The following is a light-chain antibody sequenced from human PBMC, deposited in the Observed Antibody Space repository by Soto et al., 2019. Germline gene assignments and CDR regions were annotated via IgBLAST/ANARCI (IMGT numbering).Light chain of an antibody. CDR3: QQYGSSPYT. V-gene: IGKV3-20*01. CDR1: QSVSSSY. J-gene: IGKJ2*01. Sequence: EIVLTQSPGTLSLSPGERATLSCRASQSVSSSYLAWYQQKPGQAPRLLMYGASSRATGIPDRFSGGGSATDFTLTISRLEPEDFAVYYCQQYGSSPYTFGQGTKLEI. CDR2: GAS.